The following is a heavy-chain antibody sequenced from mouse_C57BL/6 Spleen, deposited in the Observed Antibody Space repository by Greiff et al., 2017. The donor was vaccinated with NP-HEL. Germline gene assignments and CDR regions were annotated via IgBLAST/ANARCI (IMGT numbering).Heavy chain of an antibody. J-gene: IGHJ3*01. CDR1: GYTFTSYW. V-gene: IGHV1-69*01. Sequence: KQSCKASGYTFTSYWMHWVKQRPGQGLEWIGEIDPSDSYTNYNQKFKGKSTLTVDKSSSTAYMQLSSLTSEDSAVYYCAREGSWFAYWGQGTLVTVSA. CDR2: IDPSDSYT. CDR3: AREGSWFAY.